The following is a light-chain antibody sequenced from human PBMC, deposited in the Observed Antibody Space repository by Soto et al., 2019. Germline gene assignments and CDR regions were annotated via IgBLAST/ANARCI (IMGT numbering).Light chain of an antibody. CDR1: QSVSSSY. V-gene: IGKV3D-20*02. Sequence: EIVLTQSPGTLSLSPWERATLSCRASQSVSSSYLAWYQQKPGQAPRLLIYDASNRATGIPARFSGSGSGTDFTLTTSSLEPEDFAVYYCQQRSNWLITFGQGTRLEIK. CDR2: DAS. CDR3: QQRSNWLIT. J-gene: IGKJ5*01.